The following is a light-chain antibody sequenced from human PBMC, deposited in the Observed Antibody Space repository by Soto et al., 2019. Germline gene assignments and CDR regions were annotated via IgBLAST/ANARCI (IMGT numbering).Light chain of an antibody. Sequence: DIQMTQSPSTLSASVGDSLTITCRASHSIRDCLAWYQQKPGKAPRLLIYDVSNLESGVPSRFSGSGSGTEFTLTISSLRPDEFATYYCQQYESYSLTFGGGTRVDIK. J-gene: IGKJ4*01. CDR3: QQYESYSLT. CDR2: DVS. V-gene: IGKV1-5*01. CDR1: HSIRDC.